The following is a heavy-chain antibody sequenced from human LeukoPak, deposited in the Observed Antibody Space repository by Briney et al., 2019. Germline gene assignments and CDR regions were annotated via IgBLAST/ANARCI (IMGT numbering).Heavy chain of an antibody. CDR2: IYYSGST. J-gene: IGHJ5*02. CDR3: ARSKGVVTFNWFDP. CDR1: GGSISSYY. D-gene: IGHD3-3*01. V-gene: IGHV4-59*01. Sequence: SETLSVTCTVSGGSISSYYWSWIRQPPGKGLEWIGYIYYSGSTNYNPSLKSRVTISVDTSKNQFSLKLSSVTAADTAVYYCARSKGVVTFNWFDPWGQGTLVTVSS.